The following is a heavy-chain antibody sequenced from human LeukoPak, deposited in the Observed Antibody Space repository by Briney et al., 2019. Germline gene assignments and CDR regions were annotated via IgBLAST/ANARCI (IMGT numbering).Heavy chain of an antibody. Sequence: SGTLSLTCGVSGGSITTTNFWSWVRQPPGGGLEWIGEISLRGRTQYNPSLKSRVNISIDESKNHLYLSLASVTAADTAVYYCARVRGASTVTTHLDYWGQGTLVTVSS. CDR2: ISLRGRT. CDR3: ARVRGASTVTTHLDY. J-gene: IGHJ4*02. CDR1: GGSITTTNF. D-gene: IGHD4-17*01. V-gene: IGHV4-4*02.